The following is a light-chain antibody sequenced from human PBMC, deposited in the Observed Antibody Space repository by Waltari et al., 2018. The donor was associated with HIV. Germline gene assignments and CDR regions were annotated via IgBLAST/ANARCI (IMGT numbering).Light chain of an antibody. CDR3: QVWDSATDHVL. CDR2: YDT. CDR1: NIARTS. Sequence: SSRLTQPPSVSVAPGEPAPITCGAINIARTSVHWYQKKAGQAPVVVMSYDTDRPAGIAERFSGFNSGHSATLIISRVGAGDEADYYCQVWDSATDHVLFGGGTRLTVL. V-gene: IGLV3-21*04. J-gene: IGLJ2*01.